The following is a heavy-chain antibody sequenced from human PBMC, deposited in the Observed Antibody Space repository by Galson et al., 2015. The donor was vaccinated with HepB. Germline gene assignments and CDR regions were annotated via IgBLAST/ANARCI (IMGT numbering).Heavy chain of an antibody. D-gene: IGHD2-2*01. CDR1: GFTFSSYD. CDR2: IGTAGDT. J-gene: IGHJ4*02. Sequence: SLRLSCAASGFTFSSYDMHWVRQATGKGLEWVSAIGTAGDTYYPGSVKGRFTISRDNSKNTIYLQMSSLRAEDTAIYYCGSGTYCGKSNCYYDYWGQGTLVTVSP. CDR3: GSGTYCGKSNCYYDY. V-gene: IGHV3-13*01.